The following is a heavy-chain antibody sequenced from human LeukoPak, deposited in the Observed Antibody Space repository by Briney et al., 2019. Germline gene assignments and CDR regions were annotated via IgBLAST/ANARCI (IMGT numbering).Heavy chain of an antibody. V-gene: IGHV3-23*01. J-gene: IGHJ4*02. Sequence: GGSLRLSCAASGFTSTNYAMNWVRQAPGKGLEWVSILIGSSGSTDYADSVKGRFTISRDTSKNTLFLQMNSLRAEDTAIYYCAKGAYDYIEMGYFDSWGQGTLVTVSS. CDR3: AKGAYDYIEMGYFDS. D-gene: IGHD5-12*01. CDR2: LIGSSGST. CDR1: GFTSTNYA.